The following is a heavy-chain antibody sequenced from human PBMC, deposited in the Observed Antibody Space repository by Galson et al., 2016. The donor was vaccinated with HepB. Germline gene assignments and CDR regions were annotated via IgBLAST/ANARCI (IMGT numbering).Heavy chain of an antibody. V-gene: IGHV3-13*04. CDR3: ARELQDAVTFAWYLDL. J-gene: IGHJ2*01. CDR2: IGTRGDT. D-gene: IGHD4-17*01. CDR1: GSTFSTYD. Sequence: SLRLSCAAPGSTFSTYDMHWVRQASGKGLEWVSAIGTRGDTYYADSVEGRFTISRENAKNSLYLQMNYLRAEDTALYYCARELQDAVTFAWYLDLWGRGTLVTVSS.